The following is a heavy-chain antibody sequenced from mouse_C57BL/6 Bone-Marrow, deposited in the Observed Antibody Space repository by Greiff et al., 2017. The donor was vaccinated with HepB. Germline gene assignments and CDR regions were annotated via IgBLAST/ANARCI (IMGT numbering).Heavy chain of an antibody. D-gene: IGHD1-1*01. CDR2: IYPGDGDT. J-gene: IGHJ1*03. V-gene: IGHV1-80*01. Sequence: VQLVESGAELVKPGASVKISCKASGYAFSSYWMNWVKQRPGKGLEWIGQIYPGDGDTNYNGKFKGKATLTADKSSSTAYMQLSSLTSEDSAVYFCARGTTVVAPFYWYFYVWGTGTTVTVSS. CDR1: GYAFSSYW. CDR3: ARGTTVVAPFYWYFYV.